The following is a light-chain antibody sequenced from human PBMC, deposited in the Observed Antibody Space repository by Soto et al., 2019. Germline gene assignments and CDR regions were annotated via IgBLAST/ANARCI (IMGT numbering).Light chain of an antibody. CDR3: QQYYGYPRT. CDR1: QGISSY. CDR2: AAS. Sequence: AIRVTQSPSSLSASTGDRVTITCLASQGISSYLAWYQQKPGKAPKLLIYAASTLQSGVPSRFSGSGSGTDFTLTISCLQSEDFATYYCQQYYGYPRTFGQGTKVDIK. V-gene: IGKV1-8*01. J-gene: IGKJ1*01.